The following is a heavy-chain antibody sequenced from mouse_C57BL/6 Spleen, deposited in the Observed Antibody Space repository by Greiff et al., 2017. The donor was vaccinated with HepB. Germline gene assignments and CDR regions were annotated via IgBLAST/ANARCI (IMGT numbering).Heavy chain of an antibody. D-gene: IGHD2-5*01. CDR3: ARDYSNSYYFDY. CDR1: GFTFSDYG. V-gene: IGHV5-17*01. CDR2: ISSGSSTI. J-gene: IGHJ2*01. Sequence: EVQVVESGGGLVKPGGSLKLSCAASGFTFSDYGMHWVRQAPEKGLEWVAYISSGSSTIYYADTVKGRFTISRDNAKNTLFLQMTSLRSEDTAMYYCARDYSNSYYFDYWGQGTTLTVSS.